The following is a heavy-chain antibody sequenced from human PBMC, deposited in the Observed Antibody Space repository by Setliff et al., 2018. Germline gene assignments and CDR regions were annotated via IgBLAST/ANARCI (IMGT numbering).Heavy chain of an antibody. Sequence: SETLSLTCTVSGGSISSYYWSWIWQPPGKGLEWIGYTYYSGSADYNPSLKSRVTISVDTSKNQFSLKLNSVTAADTAVYYCARGIEYYYESSGFYYASTYWYFDLWGRGTLVTVSS. J-gene: IGHJ2*01. D-gene: IGHD3-22*01. CDR2: TYYSGSA. CDR3: ARGIEYYYESSGFYYASTYWYFDL. CDR1: GGSISSYY. V-gene: IGHV4-59*08.